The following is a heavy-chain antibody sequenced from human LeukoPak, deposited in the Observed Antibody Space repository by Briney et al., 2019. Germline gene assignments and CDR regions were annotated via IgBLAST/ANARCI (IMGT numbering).Heavy chain of an antibody. J-gene: IGHJ3*02. D-gene: IGHD4-23*01. V-gene: IGHV3-30*04. CDR2: ISYDASII. Sequence: PGGSLRLSCAASGFSFSSYAMHWLRQAPGKGLEWMALISYDASIIYYADSVKGRFTISRDNSKNTLYLQMNSLRAEDTAVYYCAKWGDYGGNGRDYDAFDIWGQGTMVTVSS. CDR3: AKWGDYGGNGRDYDAFDI. CDR1: GFSFSSYA.